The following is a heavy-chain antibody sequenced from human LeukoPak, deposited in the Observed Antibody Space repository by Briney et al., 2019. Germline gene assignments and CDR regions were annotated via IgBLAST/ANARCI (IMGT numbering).Heavy chain of an antibody. V-gene: IGHV3-48*01. CDR3: AKDYNYDSAGLSLGS. J-gene: IGHJ5*01. D-gene: IGHD3-22*01. Sequence: GGSLRLSCAASGFTFSSYSMNWVRQVPGKGLEWVSYISSSSSTIYYADSVKGRFTISRDNSKNTLYLQMNSLRAEDTAVYFCAKDYNYDSAGLSLGSWGQGTLVTVSS. CDR1: GFTFSSYS. CDR2: ISSSSSTI.